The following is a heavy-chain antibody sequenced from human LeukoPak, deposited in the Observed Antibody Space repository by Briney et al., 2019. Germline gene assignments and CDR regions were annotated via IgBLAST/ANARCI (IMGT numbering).Heavy chain of an antibody. V-gene: IGHV4-59*01. CDR2: IYYSGNT. Sequence: SETLSLTCTVSGGSISTYYWSCIRQPPGKGLEWIGYIYYSGNTNYNPSLKSRVTISVDTSKNQFSLKLSSVTAADTAVYYCARVGTGDFDYWGQGTLVTVSS. D-gene: IGHD1-14*01. CDR1: GGSISTYY. CDR3: ARVGTGDFDY. J-gene: IGHJ4*02.